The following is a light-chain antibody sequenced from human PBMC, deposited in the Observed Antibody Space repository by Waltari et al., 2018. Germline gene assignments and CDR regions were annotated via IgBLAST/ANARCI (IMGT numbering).Light chain of an antibody. CDR3: QRYDDYPPT. Sequence: DIQMTQSPSTLSASVGDRVTITCRASQSVSHWLAWYQQKPGKAPKLLISKASSLEKEVPSRFSGIGSGTEFTLTITNLQPDDFATFYCQRYDDYPPTFGGGTKVEIK. CDR1: QSVSHW. CDR2: KAS. V-gene: IGKV1-5*03. J-gene: IGKJ4*01.